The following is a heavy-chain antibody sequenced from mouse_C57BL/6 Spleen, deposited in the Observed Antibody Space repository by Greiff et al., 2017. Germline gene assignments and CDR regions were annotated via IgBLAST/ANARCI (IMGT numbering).Heavy chain of an antibody. Sequence: QVQLQQSGPGLVQPSQRLSITCTVSGFSFTSYGVHWVRQSPGKGLEWLGVIWSGGSTDYNAAFISRLSISKDNSKSQVFFKMNSLQADDTAIYYCARNLYEYDGRSYWYFDVWGTGTTVTVSS. CDR3: ARNLYEYDGRSYWYFDV. CDR2: IWSGGST. J-gene: IGHJ1*03. CDR1: GFSFTSYG. D-gene: IGHD2-4*01. V-gene: IGHV2-2*01.